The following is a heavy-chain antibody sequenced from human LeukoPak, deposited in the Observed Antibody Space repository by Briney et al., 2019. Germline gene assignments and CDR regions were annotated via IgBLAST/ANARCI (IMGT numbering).Heavy chain of an antibody. J-gene: IGHJ4*02. Sequence: GGSLRLSCAASGFTFSSYSMNWVRQAPGKGLEWVSSISSSSSYIYYADSVKGRFTISRDNAKNSLYLQMNSLRAEDTAVYYCARARVRYDILTLKSPIDYWGQGTLVTVSS. D-gene: IGHD3-9*01. CDR2: ISSSSSYI. CDR3: ARARVRYDILTLKSPIDY. V-gene: IGHV3-21*01. CDR1: GFTFSSYS.